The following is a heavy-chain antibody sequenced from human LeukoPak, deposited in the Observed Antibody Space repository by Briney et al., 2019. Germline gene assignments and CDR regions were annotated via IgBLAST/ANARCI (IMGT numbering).Heavy chain of an antibody. D-gene: IGHD7-27*01. V-gene: IGHV4-59*01. CDR2: IYHTGST. J-gene: IGHJ4*02. Sequence: SETLSLTCTISGGSFSDYFWSWIRQSPGKGLEWIGYIYHTGSTSYSPSLKSRVTISADTSQNQFSLKLSSVTAADTAVYYCASRKLGNDYWGQGTLVTVSS. CDR3: ASRKLGNDY. CDR1: GGSFSDYF.